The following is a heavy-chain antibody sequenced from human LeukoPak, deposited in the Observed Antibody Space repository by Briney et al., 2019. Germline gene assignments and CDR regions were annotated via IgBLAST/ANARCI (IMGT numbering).Heavy chain of an antibody. V-gene: IGHV3-21*01. CDR1: GLIVSSNH. CDR3: ARTSVAAAISPYYFDY. Sequence: GGSLRLSCAASGLIVSSNHMNWVRQAPGKGLEWVSFISSSSNYRYYADSVKGRFTISRDNAKNSLYLQMASLRAEDTAVYYCARTSVAAAISPYYFDYWGQGTLVTVSS. J-gene: IGHJ4*02. D-gene: IGHD2-2*02. CDR2: ISSSSNYR.